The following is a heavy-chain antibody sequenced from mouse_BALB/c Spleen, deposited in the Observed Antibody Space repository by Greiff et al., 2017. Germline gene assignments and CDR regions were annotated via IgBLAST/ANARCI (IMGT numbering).Heavy chain of an antibody. J-gene: IGHJ1*01. CDR2: ILPNSGNT. CDR1: GYTFTSSW. V-gene: IGHV1S130*01. Sequence: VQLQQPGSVLVKPGASVKLSCKASGYTFTSSWMHWAKQRPGQGLEWIGEILPNSGNTNYNEKFKGKATLTVDTSSSTAYVDLSSLTSEDSAVSYYERYDGYPHWYFDDWGAGTTVTVSS. CDR3: ERYDGYPHWYFDD. D-gene: IGHD2-3*01.